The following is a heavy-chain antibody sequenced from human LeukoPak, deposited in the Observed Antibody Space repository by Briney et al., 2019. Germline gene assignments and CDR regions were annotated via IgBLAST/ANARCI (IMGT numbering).Heavy chain of an antibody. Sequence: GGSLRLSCAVSGFTFSNAWMSWVRQAPGKGLEWVGRIKSKTDGGTTDYAAPVKGRFTISRDDSKNTLYLQMNSLKTGDTAVYYCTAAFEYSSSWYAFDIWGQGTMVTVSS. CDR3: TAAFEYSSSWYAFDI. J-gene: IGHJ3*02. D-gene: IGHD6-13*01. V-gene: IGHV3-15*01. CDR1: GFTFSNAW. CDR2: IKSKTDGGTT.